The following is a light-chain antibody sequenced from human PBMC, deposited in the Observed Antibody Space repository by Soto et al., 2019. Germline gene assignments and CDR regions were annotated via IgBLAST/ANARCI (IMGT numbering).Light chain of an antibody. CDR3: SAWDASLNGYV. J-gene: IGLJ1*01. V-gene: IGLV1-44*01. CDR1: SSNIGSKT. CDR2: SNY. Sequence: QSVLTQPPSSSGIPGQRVTISCSGSSSNIGSKTVNWYQQLPGTAPKLLIYSNYQRPSGVPDRFSGSKSGTSASLAISGLQSEDEADYYCSAWDASLNGYVFGTGTKVTV.